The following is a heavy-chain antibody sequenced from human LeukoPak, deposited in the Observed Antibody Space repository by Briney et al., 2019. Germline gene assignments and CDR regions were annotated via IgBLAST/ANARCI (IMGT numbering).Heavy chain of an antibody. Sequence: SGGSLRLSCAASGPTFRNYHFNWVRQAPGKGLEWVSYIGRNFPYFSSTKHYADSVRGRFTVSRDDAKNSLYLEINGLRAEGTAVYYCARDLLFGSTSYFDQWGQGAPVTVSS. V-gene: IGHV3-48*01. D-gene: IGHD2-15*01. J-gene: IGHJ4*02. CDR1: GPTFRNYH. CDR3: ARDLLFGSTSYFDQ. CDR2: IGRNFPYFSSTK.